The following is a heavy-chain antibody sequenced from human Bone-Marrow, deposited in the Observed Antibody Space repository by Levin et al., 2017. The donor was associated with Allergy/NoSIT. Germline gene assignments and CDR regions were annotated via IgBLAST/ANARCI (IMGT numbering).Heavy chain of an antibody. CDR1: GGSVSGYY. V-gene: IGHV4-59*02. CDR3: ASDWKGGFRGDEALNAFDS. D-gene: IGHD1-1*01. CDR2: IYYRGNT. J-gene: IGHJ3*02. Sequence: KPSETLSLTCTVSGGSVSGYYWSWIRQPPGKGLEWIGYIYYRGNTNYNPSLKCRLTMSVDTSRNQFSLDLTSVTAADTAVYYWASDWKGGFRGDEALNAFDSWSQGTLVTVSS.